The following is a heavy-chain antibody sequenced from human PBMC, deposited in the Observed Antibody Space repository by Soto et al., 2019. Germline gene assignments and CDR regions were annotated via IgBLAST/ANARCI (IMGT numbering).Heavy chain of an antibody. CDR2: IYYSGST. CDR1: GGSISRYY. J-gene: IGHJ4*02. V-gene: IGHV4-59*01. CDR3: ARSDGRY. Sequence: QVQLQESGPGLVKPSETLSLTCTVYGGSISRYYWSWIRQPPGKGLEWIGYIYYSGSTNYNPSLKGRVTISVDTSKNQFSLKLSSVTAADTAVYYCARSDGRYCCQGTLVTVSS.